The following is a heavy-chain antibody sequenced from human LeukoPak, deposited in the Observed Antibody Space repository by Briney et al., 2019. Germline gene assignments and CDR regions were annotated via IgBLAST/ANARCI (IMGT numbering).Heavy chain of an antibody. V-gene: IGHV3-23*01. CDR2: ISGSGGST. CDR1: GFTFSSYA. J-gene: IGHJ4*02. Sequence: PGGSLRLSCAASGFTFSSYAMSWVRQAPGKGLEWVSAISGSGGSTYYADSVKGRFTISRDSSKNTLYLQMNSLRAEDTAVYYCAKRTHVDTAMVFEYYFDYWGQGTLVTVSS. D-gene: IGHD5-18*01. CDR3: AKRTHVDTAMVFEYYFDY.